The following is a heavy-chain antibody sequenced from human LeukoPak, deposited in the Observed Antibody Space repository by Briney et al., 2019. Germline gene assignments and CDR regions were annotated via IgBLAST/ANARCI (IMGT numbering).Heavy chain of an antibody. D-gene: IGHD3-9*01. Sequence: GGSLTLSCAASGFTFSSYEMNWVRQAPGKGLEWVSYISSSGSTIYYADSVKGRFTISRDNAKNSLYLQMNSLRAEDTAVYYCARGSSYYDILTGYYSRLDPWGQGTLVTVSS. CDR2: ISSSGSTI. CDR1: GFTFSSYE. V-gene: IGHV3-48*03. J-gene: IGHJ5*02. CDR3: ARGSSYYDILTGYYSRLDP.